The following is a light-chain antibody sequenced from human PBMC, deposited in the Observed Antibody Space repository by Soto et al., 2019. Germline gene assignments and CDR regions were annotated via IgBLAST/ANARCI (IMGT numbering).Light chain of an antibody. CDR1: QSISSW. V-gene: IGKV1-5*03. J-gene: IGKJ1*01. CDR3: QHHGT. CDR2: KAS. Sequence: DIQMTQSPSTLSASVGDRVTITCRASQSISSWLAWYQQKPGKAPKLLIYKASSLESGVPSRFSGSGSGTEFTLTIRSLQPDDFATYYCQHHGTFGQGTKVEIK.